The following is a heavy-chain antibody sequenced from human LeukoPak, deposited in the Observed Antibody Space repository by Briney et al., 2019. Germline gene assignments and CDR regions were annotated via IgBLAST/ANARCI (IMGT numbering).Heavy chain of an antibody. J-gene: IGHJ4*02. D-gene: IGHD7-27*01. CDR2: IRGDGGRT. V-gene: IGHV3-23*01. CDR1: GFTFSSYG. Sequence: GGTLRLSCAASGFTFSSYGMTGARQAPGRGREGVSGIRGDGGRTYYADSVKGRFTSYRDNSKNTLYLQMTSLGAEDTAVYYCVQDWAWGAFAYWGQGTLVTVSS. CDR3: VQDWAWGAFAY.